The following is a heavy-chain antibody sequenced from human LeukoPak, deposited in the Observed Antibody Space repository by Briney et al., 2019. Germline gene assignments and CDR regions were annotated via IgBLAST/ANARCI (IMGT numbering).Heavy chain of an antibody. CDR2: IGGSGTYT. D-gene: IGHD3-10*01. CDR3: AKAPYSSGSYYCDY. Sequence: PGRSLRLSCAASGFTFSDYGMSWVRQAPGKGLEWVSAIGGSGTYTSSAESVKGRFIISRDNSKNTLYLQMNSLRAEDTAVYCCAKAPYSSGSYYCDYWGQGTLVTVSS. V-gene: IGHV3-23*01. CDR1: GFTFSDYG. J-gene: IGHJ4*02.